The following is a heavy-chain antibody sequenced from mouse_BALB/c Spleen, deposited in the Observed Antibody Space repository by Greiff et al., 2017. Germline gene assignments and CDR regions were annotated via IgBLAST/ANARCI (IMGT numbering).Heavy chain of an antibody. V-gene: IGHV1-4*02. CDR1: GYTFTSYT. CDR3: ARSGYGYDEGAWFAY. D-gene: IGHD2-2*01. J-gene: IGHJ3*01. Sequence: QVQLQQSAAELARPGASVKMSCKASGYTFTSYTMHWVKQRPGQGLEWIGYINPSSGYTEYNQKFKDKTTLTADKSSSTAYMQLSSLTSEDSAVYYCARSGYGYDEGAWFAYWGQGTLVTVSA. CDR2: INPSSGYT.